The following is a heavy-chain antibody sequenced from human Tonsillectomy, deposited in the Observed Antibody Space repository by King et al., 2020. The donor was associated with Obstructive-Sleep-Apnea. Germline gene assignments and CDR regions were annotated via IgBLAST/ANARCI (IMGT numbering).Heavy chain of an antibody. CDR3: AKVSSAWYSSSWYVFLDY. Sequence: VQLVESGGGLVQPGGSLRLSCAASGFTFSSYAMSWVRQAPGKGLEWVSAISGSGGSTYYADSVKGRFTISRDNSKNTLYLQMNSLRAEDTAVYYCAKVSSAWYSSSWYVFLDYWGQGTLVTVSS. CDR2: ISGSGGST. CDR1: GFTFSSYA. J-gene: IGHJ4*02. V-gene: IGHV3-23*04. D-gene: IGHD6-13*01.